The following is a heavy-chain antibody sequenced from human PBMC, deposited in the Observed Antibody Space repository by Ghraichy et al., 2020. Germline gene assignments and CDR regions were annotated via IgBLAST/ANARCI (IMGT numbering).Heavy chain of an antibody. Sequence: GGSLRLSCAASGFTFSSYAMSWLRQAPGKGLEWVSSITAIGTIYYADSVKGRFTNSRDNSKNTLYLQMNSLTVDDPAVYDCAKSPAETYDVWWRYRVDYWGQGTLVTVSS. CDR3: AKSPAETYDVWWRYRVDY. CDR2: ITAIGTI. CDR1: GFTFSSYA. V-gene: IGHV3-23*01. J-gene: IGHJ4*02. D-gene: IGHD3-16*02.